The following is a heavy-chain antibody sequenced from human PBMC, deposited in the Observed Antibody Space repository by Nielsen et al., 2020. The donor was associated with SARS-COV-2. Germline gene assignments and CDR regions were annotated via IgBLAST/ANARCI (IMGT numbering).Heavy chain of an antibody. J-gene: IGHJ4*02. CDR3: AKDCGGDCHPSGYYFDY. V-gene: IGHV3-48*03. Sequence: GESLKISCAASGFTFSSYEMNWVRQAPGKGLEWVSYISSSGSTTYYADSVKGRFTISRDNSKNTLYLQMNSLRAEDTAVYYCAKDCGGDCHPSGYYFDYWGQGTLVTVSS. CDR2: ISSSGSTT. D-gene: IGHD2-21*02. CDR1: GFTFSSYE.